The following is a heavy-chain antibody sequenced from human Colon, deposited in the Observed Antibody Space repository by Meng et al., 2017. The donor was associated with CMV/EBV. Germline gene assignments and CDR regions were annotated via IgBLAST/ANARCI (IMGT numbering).Heavy chain of an antibody. D-gene: IGHD3-16*01. Sequence: GESLKIYCAASGFTFSSYEMNWVRPAPGEGLEWVTYISSSGSTIYYADSVKGRFTISRDNAKNSLYMQMSSLRAEDTAVYYGAKDGYDYVWGSLDSWGQGTLVTVSS. CDR2: ISSSGSTI. J-gene: IGHJ4*02. CDR1: GFTFSSYE. CDR3: AKDGYDYVWGSLDS. V-gene: IGHV3-48*03.